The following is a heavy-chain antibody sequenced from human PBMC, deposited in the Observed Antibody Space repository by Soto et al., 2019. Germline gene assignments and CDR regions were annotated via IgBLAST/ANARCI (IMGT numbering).Heavy chain of an antibody. D-gene: IGHD2-15*01. V-gene: IGHV1-2*02. CDR3: ARRCSGGSCPYYYYYGMDV. J-gene: IGHJ6*02. Sequence: GASVKVSCKASGYTFTGYYMHWVRQAPGQGLEWMGWINPNSGGTNYAQKFQGRVTMTTDTSTSTAYMELRSLRSDDTAVYYCARRCSGGSCPYYYYYGMDVWGQGTTVTV. CDR2: INPNSGGT. CDR1: GYTFTGYY.